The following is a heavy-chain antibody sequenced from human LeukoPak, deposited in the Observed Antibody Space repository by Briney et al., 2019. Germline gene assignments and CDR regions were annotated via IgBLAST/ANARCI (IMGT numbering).Heavy chain of an antibody. CDR2: ISSSSSYI. CDR3: AREYYGMDV. V-gene: IGHV3-21*01. CDR1: GFTFRSYA. Sequence: PGGSLRLSCVVSGFTFRSYAMSWVRQAPGKGLEWVSSISSSSSYIYYADSVKGRFTISRDNAKNSLYLQMNSLRAEDTAVYYCAREYYGMDVWGQGTTVTVSS. J-gene: IGHJ6*02.